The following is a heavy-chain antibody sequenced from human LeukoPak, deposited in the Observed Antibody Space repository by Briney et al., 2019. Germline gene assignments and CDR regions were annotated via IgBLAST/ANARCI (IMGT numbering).Heavy chain of an antibody. CDR1: EFSISHYA. D-gene: IGHD2-21*01. CDR3: SKARLRACGAAVCYYLDV. J-gene: IGHJ6*03. Sequence: PGGSLRLSCTASEFSISHYAMSWVRQAPGKGLEWVSADTGNTPSTYYASSVRGRFTISRDNFINTLYLQMNSLRADDAAVYYCSKARLRACGAAVCYYLDVWGKGTTVIVSS. CDR2: DTGNTPST. V-gene: IGHV3-23*01.